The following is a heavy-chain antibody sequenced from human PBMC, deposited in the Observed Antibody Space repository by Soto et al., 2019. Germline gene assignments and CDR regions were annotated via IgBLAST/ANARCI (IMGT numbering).Heavy chain of an antibody. CDR3: AHATTRKINNWFDP. CDR1: GFSLSTSGVG. Sequence: QITLKESGPTLVKPTQTLPLTCPFSGFSLSTSGVGVGWIRQPPGTALEWIALIYWDDGMRYSPSLKSRLPITKDTSKIQVVLTMTNMDPVDTATYYCAHATTRKINNWFDPWGQGTLVTVSS. D-gene: IGHD4-4*01. J-gene: IGHJ5*02. CDR2: IYWDDGM. V-gene: IGHV2-5*02.